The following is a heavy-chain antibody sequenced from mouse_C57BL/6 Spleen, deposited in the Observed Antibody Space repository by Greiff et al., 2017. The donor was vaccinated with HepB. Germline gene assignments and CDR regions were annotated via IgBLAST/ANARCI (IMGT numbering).Heavy chain of an antibody. J-gene: IGHJ1*03. CDR1: GYTFTDYT. CDR3: TRDGSRYWEFDD. CDR2: IYPRDGST. D-gene: IGHD1-1*01. V-gene: IGHV1-78*01. Sequence: QVQLKESDAELVKPGASVKISCKVSGYTFTDYTIHWMKQRPEQGLEWIGYIYPRDGSTNYNEKFKGKATVTADKASSTAYMQLNSLTSEDSAVYCCTRDGSRYWEFDDWGTGTTVTVSA.